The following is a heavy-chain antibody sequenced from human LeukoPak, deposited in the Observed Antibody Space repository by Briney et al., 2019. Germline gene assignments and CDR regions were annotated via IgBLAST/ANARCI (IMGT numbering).Heavy chain of an antibody. J-gene: IGHJ4*02. Sequence: PWASVKVSCKTSGYTFTGHYMFWVRQAPGQGLEWMGWIQHNNGATKYAQKFRGRVTMTRDTSISTIYMELGRLTSDDTAVYYCVRASRTGDDASGYSPFDYWGQGTLVTVSS. V-gene: IGHV1-2*02. CDR1: GYTFTGHY. D-gene: IGHD3-22*01. CDR2: IQHNNGAT. CDR3: VRASRTGDDASGYSPFDY.